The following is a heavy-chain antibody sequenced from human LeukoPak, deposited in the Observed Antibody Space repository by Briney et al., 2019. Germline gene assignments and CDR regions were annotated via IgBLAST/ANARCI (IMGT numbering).Heavy chain of an antibody. Sequence: PGGSLRLSCAASGFTFSSYAMSWVRQAPGKGLEWVSAISGSGGSTYYADSVKGRFTISRDNSKNTLYLQMNSLRAEDTAVYYCARDLGYNYGYVGACDIWGQGTLVTVSS. CDR3: ARDLGYNYGYVGACDI. CDR1: GFTFSSYA. D-gene: IGHD5-18*01. V-gene: IGHV3-23*01. CDR2: ISGSGGST. J-gene: IGHJ3*02.